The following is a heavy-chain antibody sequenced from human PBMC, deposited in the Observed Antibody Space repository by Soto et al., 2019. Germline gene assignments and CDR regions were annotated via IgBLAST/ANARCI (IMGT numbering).Heavy chain of an antibody. Sequence: PGGSLRLSCAASGFTFRSYAMGWVRQAPGKGLEWVSAISATGGTTLYAASVKGRFTISRDNSKNTLYLQMNSLRAEDTAIYYCAKEFGGPPDYFDYWGQGTLVTVSS. D-gene: IGHD3-16*01. V-gene: IGHV3-23*01. J-gene: IGHJ4*01. CDR3: AKEFGGPPDYFDY. CDR1: GFTFRSYA. CDR2: ISATGGTT.